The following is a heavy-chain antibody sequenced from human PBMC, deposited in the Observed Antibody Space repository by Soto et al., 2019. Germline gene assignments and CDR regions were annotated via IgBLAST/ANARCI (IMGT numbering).Heavy chain of an antibody. CDR2: MNPNSGNT. V-gene: IGHV1-8*01. CDR1: GHTFTSYD. J-gene: IGHJ6*03. CDR3: ARDCSSTNMDV. D-gene: IGHD2-2*01. Sequence: ASVKVSCKASGHTFTSYDINWVRQATGQGLEWMGWMNPNSGNTGYAQKFQGRVTMTRNTSISTAYMELSSLRSEDTAAYYCARDCSSTNMDVWGKGTTVTVSS.